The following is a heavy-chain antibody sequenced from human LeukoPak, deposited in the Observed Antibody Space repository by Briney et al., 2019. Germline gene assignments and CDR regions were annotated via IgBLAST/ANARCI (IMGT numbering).Heavy chain of an antibody. J-gene: IGHJ5*02. V-gene: IGHV3-23*01. CDR1: GFPFSSHA. CDR3: VREAGYCAPVCVKTNWFDP. Sequence: GGSLRLSCAASGFPFSSHAMSWVRQPPQKGLEGVAAISNGKTYYADSVRGRFAISRDDSTNTVYLHMNSLRDEDTALYHCVREAGYCAPVCVKTNWFDPWGQGTLVTVSS. CDR2: ISNGKT. D-gene: IGHD2-15*01.